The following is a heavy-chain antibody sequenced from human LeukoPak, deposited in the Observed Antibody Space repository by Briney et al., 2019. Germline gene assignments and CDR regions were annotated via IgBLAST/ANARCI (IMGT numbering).Heavy chain of an antibody. CDR3: ATARIKLPSSPFDY. D-gene: IGHD2-15*01. Sequence: PSETLSLICTVSGASITNYYWSWIRQPPGKGLEWIGYISHTGITNYNPSLESRVIISADTSRNQFSLKLTSMTAADTAVYYCATARIKLPSSPFDYWGQGALVTVSS. CDR2: ISHTGIT. CDR1: GASITNYY. V-gene: IGHV4-59*01. J-gene: IGHJ4*02.